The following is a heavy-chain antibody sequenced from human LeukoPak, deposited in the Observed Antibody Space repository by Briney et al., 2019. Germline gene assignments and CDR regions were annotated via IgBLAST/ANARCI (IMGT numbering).Heavy chain of an antibody. CDR2: MNPKSGYT. V-gene: IGHV1-8*01. D-gene: IGHD6-13*01. J-gene: IGHJ5*02. CDR1: GYTFTTYD. Sequence: GASVKVSCKASGYTFTTYDINWVRQATGQGLEWMGWMNPKSGYTGSAQKFQGRVTMTRDTSISTAYMELSRLRSDDTAVYYCARDGQVHSSSWNNWFDPWGQGTLVTVSS. CDR3: ARDGQVHSSSWNNWFDP.